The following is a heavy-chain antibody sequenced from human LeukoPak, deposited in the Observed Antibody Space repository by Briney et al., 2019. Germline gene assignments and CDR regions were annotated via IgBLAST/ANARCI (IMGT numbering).Heavy chain of an antibody. Sequence: SETLSLTCTVSGGSMSSYYWSWIRQPPGKGLEWIGYIYYSGSTNYNPSLKSRVTISVDTSKNQFTLNLSSVTAADTAVYYCAKGADYGGNGGPFDYWGQGTLVTVSS. CDR2: IYYSGST. D-gene: IGHD4-23*01. V-gene: IGHV4-59*01. J-gene: IGHJ4*02. CDR3: AKGADYGGNGGPFDY. CDR1: GGSMSSYY.